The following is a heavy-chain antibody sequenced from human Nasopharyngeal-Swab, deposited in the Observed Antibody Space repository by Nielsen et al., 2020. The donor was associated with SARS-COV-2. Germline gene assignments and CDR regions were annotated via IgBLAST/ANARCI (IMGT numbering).Heavy chain of an antibody. CDR2: IYYSGST. Sequence: PGKGLEWIGDIYYSGSTNYNPSLKSRVTISVGTSKNKFSLKLSYVTAADTAVYYCARVLGSIVVVPAAMPVYAFDIWGQGTMVTVSS. V-gene: IGHV4-59*13. CDR3: ARVLGSIVVVPAAMPVYAFDI. D-gene: IGHD2-2*01. J-gene: IGHJ3*02.